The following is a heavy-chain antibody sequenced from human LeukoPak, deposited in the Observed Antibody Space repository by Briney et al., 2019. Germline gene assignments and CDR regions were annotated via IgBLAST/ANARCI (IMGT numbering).Heavy chain of an antibody. V-gene: IGHV1-2*06. Sequence: GASVKVSCKASGYTFTAYYMHWVRQVPGQGLEWMGRINPNSGDTDYAQKFQGRVIMTRDTSTSTAYMEVSRLRSDDTAVYYCARVDSGHDYGPSWGQGTTVTVSS. CDR2: INPNSGDT. J-gene: IGHJ3*01. D-gene: IGHD5-12*01. CDR3: ARVDSGHDYGPS. CDR1: GYTFTAYY.